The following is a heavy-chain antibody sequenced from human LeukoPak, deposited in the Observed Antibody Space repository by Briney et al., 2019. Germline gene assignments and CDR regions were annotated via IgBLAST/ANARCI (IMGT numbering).Heavy chain of an antibody. V-gene: IGHV4-38-2*02. J-gene: IGHJ4*02. D-gene: IGHD3-10*01. CDR3: ARKGRGPYGSVNGYFDY. CDR2: IYHTGTT. CDR1: GNSISSGYH. Sequence: SETLSLTCTVSGNSISSGYHWGWIRQPPGKGLEWIGIIYHTGTTYYNSSLKSRVTISVDTAKDQFSLKLNSVTAADTAVYYCARKGRGPYGSVNGYFDYWGQGTLVTVSS.